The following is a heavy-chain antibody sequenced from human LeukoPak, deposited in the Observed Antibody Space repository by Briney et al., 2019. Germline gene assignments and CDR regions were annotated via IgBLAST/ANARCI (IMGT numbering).Heavy chain of an antibody. CDR2: INHSGST. V-gene: IGHV4-34*01. J-gene: IGHJ4*02. Sequence: KPSETLSLTCAVYGGSFSGYYWSWIRQPPGKGLEWIGEINHSGSTNYNPSLKSRVTISVDTSKDQFSLKLSSVTAEDTAVYYCAKSRIGFSGQLDHWGQGALITVSS. CDR1: GGSFSGYY. CDR3: AKSRIGFSGQLDH. D-gene: IGHD5-12*01.